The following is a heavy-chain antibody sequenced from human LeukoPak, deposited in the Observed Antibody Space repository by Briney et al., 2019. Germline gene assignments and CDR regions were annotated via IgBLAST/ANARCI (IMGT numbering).Heavy chain of an antibody. V-gene: IGHV4-61*02. CDR1: GGSISSGSYY. J-gene: IGHJ4*02. CDR2: IYSSGST. Sequence: SETLSLTCTVSGGSISSGSYYWTWMRQPAGKGLEWIGRIYSSGSTNYNPSLKSRVTISVDKSTNQFSLKVSSVTAADTAVYYCAREKNWNYVDYWGQGTLVTVSS. CDR3: AREKNWNYVDY. D-gene: IGHD1-7*01.